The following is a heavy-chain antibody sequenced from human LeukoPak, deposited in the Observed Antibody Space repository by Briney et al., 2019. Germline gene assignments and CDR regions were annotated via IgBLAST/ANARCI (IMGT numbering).Heavy chain of an antibody. CDR2: ISSSGSTI. CDR1: GFTFSSYE. Sequence: PGGSLRLSCAASGFTFSSYEMNWVRQAPGKGLEWVSYISSSGSTIHNADSVKGRFTISRDNAKNTLHLQMNSLRAEDTAVYYCARGLAVAGNCMDVWGQGTTVTVSS. D-gene: IGHD6-19*01. V-gene: IGHV3-48*03. J-gene: IGHJ6*02. CDR3: ARGLAVAGNCMDV.